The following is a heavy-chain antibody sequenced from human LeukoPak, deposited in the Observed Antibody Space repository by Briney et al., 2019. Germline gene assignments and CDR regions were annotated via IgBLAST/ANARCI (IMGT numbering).Heavy chain of an antibody. J-gene: IGHJ6*02. CDR2: TNPNSGNT. CDR3: ARAPAAVNYYYYGMDV. V-gene: IGHV1-8*01. CDR1: GYTFTSYD. Sequence: ASVKVSCKASGYTFTSYDINWVRQATGQGLEWMGWTNPNSGNTGYAQKFQGRVTMTRNTSISTAYMELSSLRSEDTAVYYCARAPAAVNYYYYGMDVWGQGTTVTVSS. D-gene: IGHD2-2*01.